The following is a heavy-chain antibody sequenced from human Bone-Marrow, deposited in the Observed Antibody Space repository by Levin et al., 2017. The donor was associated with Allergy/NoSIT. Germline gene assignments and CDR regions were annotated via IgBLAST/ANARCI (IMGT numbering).Heavy chain of an antibody. CDR2: INPNSGGT. Sequence: ASVKVSCKASGYTFTGYYMHWVRQAPGQGLEWMGRINPNSGGTNYAQKFQGRVTMTRDTSISTAYMELSRLRSDDTAVYYCARDGTSTYYDFWSGYPYYYDYMDVWGKGTTVTVSS. V-gene: IGHV1-2*06. CDR1: GYTFTGYY. J-gene: IGHJ6*03. CDR3: ARDGTSTYYDFWSGYPYYYDYMDV. D-gene: IGHD3-3*01.